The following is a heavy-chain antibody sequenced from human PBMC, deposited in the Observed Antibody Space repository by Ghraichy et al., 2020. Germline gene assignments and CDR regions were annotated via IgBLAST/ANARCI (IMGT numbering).Heavy chain of an antibody. J-gene: IGHJ4*02. CDR3: AKEGGDYAYFDY. CDR2: IWYDGSNK. D-gene: IGHD4-17*01. CDR1: GFTFSSYG. V-gene: IGHV3-33*06. Sequence: GALRLSCAASGFTFSSYGMHWVRQAPGKGLEWVAVIWYDGSNKYYADSVKGRFTISRDNSKNTLYLQMNSLRAEDTAVYYCAKEGGDYAYFDYWGQGTLVTVSS.